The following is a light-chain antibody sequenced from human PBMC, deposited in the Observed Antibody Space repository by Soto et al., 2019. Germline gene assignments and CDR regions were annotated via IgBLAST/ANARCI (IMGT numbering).Light chain of an antibody. Sequence: DIQMTQSPSSLSASVGDRVTITCRASQNINSYLNWYQQKPGKAPKLLIYAASNLQSGVPSRFSGSGSGTDFTLTIYTLQPEDVATYYCQQSYYTPLTFGGGTKVDIK. CDR1: QNINSY. J-gene: IGKJ4*01. V-gene: IGKV1-39*01. CDR2: AAS. CDR3: QQSYYTPLT.